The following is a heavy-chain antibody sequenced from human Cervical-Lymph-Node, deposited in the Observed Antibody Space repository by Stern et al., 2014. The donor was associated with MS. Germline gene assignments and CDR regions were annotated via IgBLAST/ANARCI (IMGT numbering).Heavy chain of an antibody. CDR2: IYYSWST. Sequence: QLQLQESGPGLVKPSETLSLTCTVSGGSISSYYWSWIRQPPGKGLEWIGYIYYSWSTNYNPSLKSRVTISVDTSKNQFSLKLSSVTAADTAVYYCARDVWFTGMDVWGQGTTVTVSS. D-gene: IGHD3-10*01. CDR1: GGSISSYY. J-gene: IGHJ6*02. CDR3: ARDVWFTGMDV. V-gene: IGHV4-59*01.